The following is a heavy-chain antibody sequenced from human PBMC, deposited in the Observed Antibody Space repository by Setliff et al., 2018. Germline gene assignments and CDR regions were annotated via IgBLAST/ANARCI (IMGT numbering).Heavy chain of an antibody. D-gene: IGHD4-17*01. CDR1: GGSISSTSYY. J-gene: IGHJ3*02. Sequence: SETLSLTCSVSGGSISSTSYYCAWIRQPPGKGLEWTGSIYYRGSTFIYPSLRSRVTISADTSKNQFSLKLTSVTAADTAMYYCAGVYGENDLPDIWGQGTRVTVSS. CDR3: AGVYGENDLPDI. V-gene: IGHV4-39*07. CDR2: IYYRGST.